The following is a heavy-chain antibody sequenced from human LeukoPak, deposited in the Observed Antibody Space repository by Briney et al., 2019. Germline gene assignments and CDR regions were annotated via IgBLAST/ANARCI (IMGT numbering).Heavy chain of an antibody. J-gene: IGHJ4*02. CDR3: ARYSSSWYSIDY. D-gene: IGHD6-13*01. Sequence: PGRSLRLSCPAYGFTFSTYGMHWVRQAPGKGLEWVAVIWYDGSDKYYADSVKGRFTISRDESKNTLYLQMNSLRAEDTAVYYCARYSSSWYSIDYWGQGTLVTVSS. V-gene: IGHV3-33*01. CDR1: GFTFSTYG. CDR2: IWYDGSDK.